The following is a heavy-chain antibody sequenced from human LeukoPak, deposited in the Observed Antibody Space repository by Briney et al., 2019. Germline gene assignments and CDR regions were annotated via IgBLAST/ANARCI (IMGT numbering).Heavy chain of an antibody. Sequence: GGSLRLSCVGSGFTFSRYWLNWVRQAPGKGLEWVGRIKSKTDGGTTDYAAPVKGRFTISRDDSKNTLYLQMNSLKTEDTAVYYCTTASGWADDAFDIWGQGTMVTVSS. D-gene: IGHD6-19*01. CDR2: IKSKTDGGTT. J-gene: IGHJ3*02. V-gene: IGHV3-15*07. CDR3: TTASGWADDAFDI. CDR1: GFTFSRYW.